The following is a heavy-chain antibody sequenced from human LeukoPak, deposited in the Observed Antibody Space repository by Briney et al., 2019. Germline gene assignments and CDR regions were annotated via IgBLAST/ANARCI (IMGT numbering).Heavy chain of an antibody. V-gene: IGHV4-34*01. CDR2: INHSGST. D-gene: IGHD2-2*01. CDR3: ASKPNCSSTSCYFNWFDP. J-gene: IGHJ5*02. CDR1: GGSFSGYY. Sequence: SETLSPTCAVYGGSFSGYYWSWIRQPPGKGLEWIGEINHSGSTNYNPSLKSRVTISVDTSKNQFSLKLSSVTAADTAVYYCASKPNCSSTSCYFNWFDPWGQGTLVTVSS.